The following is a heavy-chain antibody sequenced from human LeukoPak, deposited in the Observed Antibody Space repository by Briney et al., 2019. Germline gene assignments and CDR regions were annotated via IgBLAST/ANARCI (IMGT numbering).Heavy chain of an antibody. Sequence: PGGSLRLSCTASGFTFSSYAMNWVRQAPGKGLGWFSFINSNSRTIYYADSVKGRFTISRDNAKSTLYLQTDSLRAEDTGVYYCARDTWYSNSWLHAFDIWGQGTMVTVSS. CDR1: GFTFSSYA. V-gene: IGHV3-48*01. CDR2: INSNSRTI. J-gene: IGHJ3*02. CDR3: ARDTWYSNSWLHAFDI. D-gene: IGHD6-13*01.